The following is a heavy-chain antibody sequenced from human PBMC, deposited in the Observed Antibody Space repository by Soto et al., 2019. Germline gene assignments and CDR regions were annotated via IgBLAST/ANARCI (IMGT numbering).Heavy chain of an antibody. J-gene: IGHJ6*02. CDR1: GYSFTSYW. CDR3: ASAAGTYYGMDV. CDR2: IDPSDSYT. D-gene: IGHD6-13*01. V-gene: IGHV5-10-1*01. Sequence: GESLKISCKGSGYSFTSYWISWVRQMPGKGLEWMGRIDPSDSYTNYSPSFQGHVTISADKSISTAYLQWSSLKASDTAMYYCASAAGTYYGMDVWGQGTTVTVSS.